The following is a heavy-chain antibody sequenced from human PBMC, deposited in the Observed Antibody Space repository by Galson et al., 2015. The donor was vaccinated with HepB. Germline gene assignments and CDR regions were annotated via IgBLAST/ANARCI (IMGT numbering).Heavy chain of an antibody. V-gene: IGHV3-74*01. CDR2: INSDGSST. Sequence: SLRLACAASGFTFSTYWMHWVRQAPGKGLVWVSRINSDGSSTTYADSVKGRFTISRDNAKNTLSLQMNSLRAEDTAVYYCARGERVATIRPYYYYYGMDVWGQGTTVTVSS. J-gene: IGHJ6*02. CDR3: ARGERVATIRPYYYYYGMDV. CDR1: GFTFSTYW. D-gene: IGHD5-12*01.